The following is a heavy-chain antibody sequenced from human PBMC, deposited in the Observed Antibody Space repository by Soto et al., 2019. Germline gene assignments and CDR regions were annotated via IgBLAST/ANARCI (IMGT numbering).Heavy chain of an antibody. D-gene: IGHD2-2*01. J-gene: IGHJ4*02. CDR3: TTDPPRYCSSTTCYLGH. Sequence: GSLLLSCADYGFGFSNAWRNWVRQAPGMGLEWVGRIKSKTDGGTTDYAAPVKGRFTISRDDSKNTLYLQMKSLKTEDTAVYYCTTDPPRYCSSTTCYLGHWGQGTLATVSS. V-gene: IGHV3-15*01. CDR1: GFGFSNAW. CDR2: IKSKTDGGTT.